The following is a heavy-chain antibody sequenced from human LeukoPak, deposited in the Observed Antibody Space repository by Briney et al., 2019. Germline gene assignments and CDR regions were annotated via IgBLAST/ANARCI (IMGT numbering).Heavy chain of an antibody. CDR3: ARVRGVVVAATPTDY. CDR1: GFTFSSYS. CDR2: ISSSSSYI. V-gene: IGHV3-21*01. Sequence: GGSLRLSCAASGFTFSSYSMNWVRQAPGKGLEWVSSISSSSSYIYYADSVKGRFTISRDNAKNSLYLQMNSLRAEDTAVYYCARVRGVVVAATPTDYWGQGTLVTVSS. J-gene: IGHJ4*02. D-gene: IGHD2-15*01.